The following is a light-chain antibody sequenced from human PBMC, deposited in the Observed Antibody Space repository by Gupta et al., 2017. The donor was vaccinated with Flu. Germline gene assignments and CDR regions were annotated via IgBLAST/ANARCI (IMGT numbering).Light chain of an antibody. Sequence: VLTQSPVSLSSSPGERATLSCRASESIDRFLAWFQHKSGQAPRLLIYDISNRASGVPDRFSGSGSGTDFTLTISSLEPEDFAVYYCQVRSVSPPVWTFGQGTNVEL. CDR3: QVRSVSPPVWT. V-gene: IGKV3-11*01. J-gene: IGKJ1*01. CDR1: ESIDRF. CDR2: DIS.